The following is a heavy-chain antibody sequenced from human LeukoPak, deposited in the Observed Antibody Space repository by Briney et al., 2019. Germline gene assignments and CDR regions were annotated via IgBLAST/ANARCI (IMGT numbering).Heavy chain of an antibody. V-gene: IGHV3-74*01. CDR1: GFNFPDYC. CDR3: ARVSIGWYSFDY. D-gene: IGHD6-19*01. J-gene: IGHJ4*02. Sequence: GGSLRLSCTTSGFNFPDYCMTWVRQAPGKGLVWVSRINPDGTTTSYADSVKGRFTISRDNAKDTVYLQMNSLRAEDTAVYYCARVSIGWYSFDYWGQGTLVTVSS. CDR2: INPDGTTT.